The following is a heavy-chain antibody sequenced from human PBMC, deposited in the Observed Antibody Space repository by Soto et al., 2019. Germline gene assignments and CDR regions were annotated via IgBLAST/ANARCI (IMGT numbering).Heavy chain of an antibody. CDR1: GFTFSYYW. CDR3: ARGDRGAFDL. CDR2: IHSDGSST. D-gene: IGHD2-21*02. J-gene: IGHJ3*01. Sequence: EVQLVESEGGLVQPGGCLRLSGAASGFTFSYYWSHWVRIAPGQGLVWVSRIHSDGSSTTYADSVKCRFTISRDNAKNTQYLQMNSLRAEDTAVYYCARGDRGAFDLWGQGTIVTVSS. V-gene: IGHV3-74*01.